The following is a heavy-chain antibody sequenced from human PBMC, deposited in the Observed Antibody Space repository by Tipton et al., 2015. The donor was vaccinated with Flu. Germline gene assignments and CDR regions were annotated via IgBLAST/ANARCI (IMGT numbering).Heavy chain of an antibody. CDR2: VSHSGNT. J-gene: IGHJ4*02. D-gene: IGHD3-10*01. V-gene: IGHV4-38-2*01. Sequence: TLSLTCVVSVYSISTGYYWGWIRQPPGKGLEWIGSVSHSGNTYYEPSLQSRVTISLDTFPNHFSLKLISVTAADTAAYYCSRFTYYYGSGTSDYCGQGTLGTVSP. CDR3: SRFTYYYGSGTSDY. CDR1: VYSISTGYY.